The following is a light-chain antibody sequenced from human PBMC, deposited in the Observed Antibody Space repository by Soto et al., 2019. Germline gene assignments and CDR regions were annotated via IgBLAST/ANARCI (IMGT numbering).Light chain of an antibody. V-gene: IGLV1-44*01. J-gene: IGLJ2*01. CDR2: TND. CDR3: AAWDDSLNGVV. CDR1: SSNIGTNT. Sequence: QPVLTQPPSASGTPGQRVTISCSGSSSNIGTNTVNWYQLLPRTAPKLLIYTNDQRPSGVPDRFSGSRSGTSASLAISGLQSEDEADYYCAAWDDSLNGVVFGGGTKLTVL.